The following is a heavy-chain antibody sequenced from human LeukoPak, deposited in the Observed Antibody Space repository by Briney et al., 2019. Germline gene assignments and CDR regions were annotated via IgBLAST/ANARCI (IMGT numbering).Heavy chain of an antibody. CDR1: GFTFSSYW. CDR3: ARDTGGGYSCYDC. Sequence: GPLRLSCAASGFTFSSYWMTWIRQAPGKGLEWVANIKQDGSEKYYVDSVKGRFTISRDNAKNSLYLQMNSLRAEDTAVYYCARDTGGGYSCYDCWGQGTLVTVSS. V-gene: IGHV3-7*01. J-gene: IGHJ4*02. D-gene: IGHD5-18*01. CDR2: IKQDGSEK.